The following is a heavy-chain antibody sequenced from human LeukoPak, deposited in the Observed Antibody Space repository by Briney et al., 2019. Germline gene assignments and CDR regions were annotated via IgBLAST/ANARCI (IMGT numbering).Heavy chain of an antibody. CDR2: IYYSGST. V-gene: IGHV4-59*08. J-gene: IGHJ4*02. D-gene: IGHD3-22*01. Sequence: KTSETLSLTCTVSGGSISGYYLSWIRQPPGKGLEWIGYIYYSGSTNYNPSLKSRVTISVDTSKNQFSLKLSSVTAADTAVYYCARHKRYYDSIPYYFDYWGQGTLVTVSS. CDR3: ARHKRYYDSIPYYFDY. CDR1: GGSISGYY.